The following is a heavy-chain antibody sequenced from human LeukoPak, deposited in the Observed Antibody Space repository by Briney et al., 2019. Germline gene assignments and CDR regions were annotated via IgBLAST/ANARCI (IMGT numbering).Heavy chain of an antibody. CDR2: FDPEDGGT. J-gene: IGHJ3*02. CDR1: GHTLSEIS. D-gene: IGHD1-7*01. Sequence: ASVKVSCKVSGHTLSEISMHWVRQAPGKGLEWMGSFDPEDGGTMYAENFQGRFTMTEDTSRDTAYMELSSLRSEDTAVYFCATDKGGPGTTFHDPFDNWGQGTMVTVSS. CDR3: ATDKGGPGTTFHDPFDN. V-gene: IGHV1-24*01.